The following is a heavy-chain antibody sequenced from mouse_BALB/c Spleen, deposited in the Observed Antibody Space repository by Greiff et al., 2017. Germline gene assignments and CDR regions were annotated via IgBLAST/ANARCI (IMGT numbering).Heavy chain of an antibody. D-gene: IGHD1-2*01. Sequence: EVMLVESGGGLVKLGGSLKLSCAASGFTFSSYYMSWVRQTPEKRLELVAAINSNGGSTYYPDTVKGRFTISRDNAKNTLYLQMSSLKSEDTALYYCARPPSIHYYGYGYSMDYWGQGTSVTVSS. V-gene: IGHV5-6-2*01. J-gene: IGHJ4*01. CDR1: GFTFSSYY. CDR2: INSNGGST. CDR3: ARPPSIHYYGYGYSMDY.